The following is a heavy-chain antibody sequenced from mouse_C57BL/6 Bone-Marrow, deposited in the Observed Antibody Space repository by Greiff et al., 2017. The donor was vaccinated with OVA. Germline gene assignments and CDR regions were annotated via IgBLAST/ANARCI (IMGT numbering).Heavy chain of an antibody. V-gene: IGHV1-64*01. CDR1: GYTFTSYW. CDR2: IHPNSGST. D-gene: IGHD1-1*01. J-gene: IGHJ2*01. CDR3: ANSITTVVATPFDY. Sequence: VQLQQPGAELVKPGASVKLSCKASGYTFTSYWMHWVKQRPGQGLEWIGMIHPNSGSTNYNEKFKSKATLTVDKSSSTAYMQLSSLTSEDSAVYYCANSITTVVATPFDYWGQGTTLTVSS.